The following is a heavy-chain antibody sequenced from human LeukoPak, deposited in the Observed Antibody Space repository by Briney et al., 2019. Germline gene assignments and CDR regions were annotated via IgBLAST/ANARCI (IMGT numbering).Heavy chain of an antibody. V-gene: IGHV3-9*01. CDR3: AKTLGSITYDAYDI. CDR2: ISWNSGNI. J-gene: IGHJ3*02. CDR1: GFTFDDYA. D-gene: IGHD7-27*01. Sequence: PGRSLRLSCAASGFTFDDYAMHWVRQVPGMGLEWVSGISWNSGNIGYADSVKGRFTISRDSAKNCLYLQMNNLRAEDTALYYCAKTLGSITYDAYDIWGQGTMVTVSS.